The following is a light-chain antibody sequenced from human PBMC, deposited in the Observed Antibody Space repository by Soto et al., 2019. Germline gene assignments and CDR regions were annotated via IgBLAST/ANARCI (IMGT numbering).Light chain of an antibody. CDR2: AAS. CDR3: QKYDRAPIA. CDR1: HDINIY. V-gene: IGKV1-27*01. Sequence: DVQMTQSPSSLSASVGDRVTITCRAGHDINIYLAWYQQKPGKVPELLIDAASILQTGVPSRFRGSGSGTYFPLTISSLQPEDVATYYCQKYDRAPIAFGGGTKLEIK. J-gene: IGKJ4*01.